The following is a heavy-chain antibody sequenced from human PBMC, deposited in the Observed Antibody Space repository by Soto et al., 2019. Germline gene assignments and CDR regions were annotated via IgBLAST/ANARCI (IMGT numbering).Heavy chain of an antibody. Sequence: GASVKVSCKASGYSFTSYGITWVRQAPGQGLEWMGWMNPGSGDTGYAQKFQGRVTMTRDTSIATAYMELSSLRSDDTAIYYCARMATFGSLNWFDPWGQGTLVTVSS. V-gene: IGHV1-8*02. J-gene: IGHJ5*02. CDR1: GYSFTSYG. D-gene: IGHD3-16*01. CDR3: ARMATFGSLNWFDP. CDR2: MNPGSGDT.